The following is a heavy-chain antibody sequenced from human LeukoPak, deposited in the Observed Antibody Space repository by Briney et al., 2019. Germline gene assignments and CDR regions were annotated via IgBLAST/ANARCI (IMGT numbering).Heavy chain of an antibody. V-gene: IGHV3-74*01. CDR2: INSDGGST. J-gene: IGHJ4*02. CDR3: ARRSGSYLIDY. CDR1: GFTFSSYW. D-gene: IGHD1-26*01. Sequence: PGGSLRLSCAASGFTFSSYWMHWVRQAPGKGLVWVSRINSDGGSTSYADSVKGRFTISRDNAKNTLYLQMNSLRAEDTAVYYCARRSGSYLIDYWGQGTLVTVSS.